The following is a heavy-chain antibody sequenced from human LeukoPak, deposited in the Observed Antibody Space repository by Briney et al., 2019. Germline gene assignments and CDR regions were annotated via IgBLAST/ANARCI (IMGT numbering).Heavy chain of an antibody. D-gene: IGHD3-10*01. Sequence: QPGGSLRLSCAASGFMLSSHWMSWVRQAPGKGLEWVANIKQDGSEQYYVDSVKGRFTISRDNAKNSLFLQMNSLRAEDTAVNYCARDISGGYWGQGTLVTVSS. CDR2: IKQDGSEQ. CDR1: GFMLSSHW. J-gene: IGHJ4*02. CDR3: ARDISGGY. V-gene: IGHV3-7*01.